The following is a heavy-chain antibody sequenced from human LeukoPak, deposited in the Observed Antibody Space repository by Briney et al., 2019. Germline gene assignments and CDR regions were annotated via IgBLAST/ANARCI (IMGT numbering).Heavy chain of an antibody. J-gene: IGHJ5*02. CDR3: ARGGLRYFAR. CDR1: GFSFSNYW. CDR2: IKEDGSEK. D-gene: IGHD3-16*01. V-gene: IGHV3-7*04. Sequence: GGSLRLSCEVSGFSFSNYWMSWGRQAPGKGLEWVANIKEDGSEKNYVDSVKGRLTISRDNAKNSLYLQMNSLRGEDTAVYYCARGGLRYFARWGQGTLVTVSS.